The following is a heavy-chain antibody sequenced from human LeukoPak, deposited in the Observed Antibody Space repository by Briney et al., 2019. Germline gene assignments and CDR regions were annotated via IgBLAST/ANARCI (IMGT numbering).Heavy chain of an antibody. V-gene: IGHV3-21*01. D-gene: IGHD6-13*01. Sequence: PGGSLRLSCAASGFTLSSYSMNWVRQAPGKGGEWVSSISSSSSSIYYADSVKARFTISRDNAKNSLYLQMNSLRAEDTAVYYCARANPIAAAGTITNFDYWGQGTLVTVSS. CDR3: ARANPIAAAGTITNFDY. J-gene: IGHJ4*02. CDR2: ISSSSSSI. CDR1: GFTLSSYS.